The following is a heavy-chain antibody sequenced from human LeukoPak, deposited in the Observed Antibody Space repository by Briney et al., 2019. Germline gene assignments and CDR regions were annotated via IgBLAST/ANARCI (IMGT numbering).Heavy chain of an antibody. CDR3: ARDPRNYSGSI. V-gene: IGHV4-61*02. J-gene: IGHJ3*02. CDR1: GGSISSGSYY. D-gene: IGHD1-26*01. CDR2: IYTSGST. Sequence: SSQTLSLTCTVSGGSISSGSYYWSWIRQPAGKGLEWIGRIYTSGSTNYNPSLKSRVTISVDTSKNQFSLKLSSVTAADTAVYYCARDPRNYSGSIWGQGTMVTVSS.